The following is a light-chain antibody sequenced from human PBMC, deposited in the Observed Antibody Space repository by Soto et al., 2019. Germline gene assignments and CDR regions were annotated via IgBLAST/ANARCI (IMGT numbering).Light chain of an antibody. CDR1: QDISDY. CDR3: QQYNTAPLT. Sequence: EIQMTQSPSSLSASLGDRATITCRASQDISDYLAWYQQKPGKVPKLLIYCASTWPSGVPSRFSGSGSGTDFTLTISSLQPEDVATYYCQQYNTAPLTFGQGTRLEIK. J-gene: IGKJ5*01. V-gene: IGKV1-27*01. CDR2: CAS.